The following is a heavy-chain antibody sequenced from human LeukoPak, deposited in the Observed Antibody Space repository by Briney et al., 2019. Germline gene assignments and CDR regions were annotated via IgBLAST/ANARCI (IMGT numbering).Heavy chain of an antibody. CDR2: IIPIFGTA. CDR3: ASSPQTPYYDFWSGLVFDY. CDR1: GGTFSSYA. V-gene: IGHV1-69*05. D-gene: IGHD3-3*01. J-gene: IGHJ4*02. Sequence: SVKVSCKASGGTFSSYAISWLRQAPGQGLEWMGGIIPIFGTANYAQKFQGRVTITTDESTSTAYMELSSLRSEDTAVYYCASSPQTPYYDFWSGLVFDYWGQGTLVTVSS.